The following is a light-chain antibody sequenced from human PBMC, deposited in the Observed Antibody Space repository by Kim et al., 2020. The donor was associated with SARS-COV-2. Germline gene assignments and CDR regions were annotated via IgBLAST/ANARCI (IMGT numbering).Light chain of an antibody. CDR1: QVIGTW. Sequence: SAVGDRVTSACRASQVIGTWLAWYQQKPGKAPKLLIFDASNLQSRVPSRFSGSGSGTQFTLTISSLQPDDYGTYFCQQYSRDSRTFGQGTKVDIK. CDR3: QQYSRDSRT. CDR2: DAS. J-gene: IGKJ1*01. V-gene: IGKV1-5*01.